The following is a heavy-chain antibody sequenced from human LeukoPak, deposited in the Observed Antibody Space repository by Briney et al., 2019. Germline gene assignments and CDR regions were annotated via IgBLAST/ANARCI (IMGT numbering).Heavy chain of an antibody. V-gene: IGHV4-34*01. Sequence: SETLSLTCAVYDESFSGYYWTWIRQFPGRGLEWIGEINDSGGTNYNPSLKSRVTMSVDTSKNQFSLKLTSVTAADTAVYYCARRVTVIYYMDLWGKGTTVTVSS. D-gene: IGHD3-22*01. CDR2: INDSGGT. CDR1: DESFSGYY. CDR3: ARRVTVIYYMDL. J-gene: IGHJ6*03.